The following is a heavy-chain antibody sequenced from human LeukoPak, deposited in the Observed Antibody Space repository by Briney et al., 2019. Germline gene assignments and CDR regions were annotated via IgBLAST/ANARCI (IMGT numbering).Heavy chain of an antibody. CDR1: GYTFTGYY. V-gene: IGHV1-2*02. D-gene: IGHD1-26*01. Sequence: ASVKVSCKASGYTFTGYYMHWVRQAPGQGLEWLGWINPNSGATNYAQKFQGRVTMTRDTSISTAYMELSRLRSDDTAVYYCARVEVGGSYYHWFDHWGQGTLVTVSS. CDR3: ARVEVGGSYYHWFDH. CDR2: INPNSGAT. J-gene: IGHJ5*02.